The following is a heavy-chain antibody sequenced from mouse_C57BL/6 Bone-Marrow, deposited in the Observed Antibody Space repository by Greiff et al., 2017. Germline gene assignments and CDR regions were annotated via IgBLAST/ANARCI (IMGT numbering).Heavy chain of an antibody. J-gene: IGHJ3*01. CDR3: ARDRTY. CDR2: INPNNGGT. Sequence: VQLQQSGPELVKPGASVKISCKASGYTFTDYYMNWVKQSHGKSLEWIGDINPNNGGTSYNQKFKGKATLTVDKSSSTAYMDLRSLTSEDSAVYYCARDRTYWGQGTLVTVSA. V-gene: IGHV1-26*01. CDR1: GYTFTDYY.